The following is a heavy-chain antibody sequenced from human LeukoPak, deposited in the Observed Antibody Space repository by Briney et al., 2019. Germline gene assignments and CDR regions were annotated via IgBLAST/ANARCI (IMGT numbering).Heavy chain of an antibody. J-gene: IGHJ5*02. CDR2: VAYSGST. D-gene: IGHD5-12*01. CDR1: GGSTNSYY. CDR3: ARAVSGYYFNA. Sequence: SETLSLTCTVSGGSTNSYYWSWIRQSPGKGLEWIGYVAYSGSTNYNPSHKSRVTISLDTSKNQFSLKLSSVTAADTAVYYCARAVSGYYFNAWDPGTLVTVSS. V-gene: IGHV4-59*01.